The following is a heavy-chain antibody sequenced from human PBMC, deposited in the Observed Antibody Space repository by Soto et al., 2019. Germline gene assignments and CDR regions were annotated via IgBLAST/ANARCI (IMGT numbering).Heavy chain of an antibody. V-gene: IGHV1-69*06. J-gene: IGHJ4*02. CDR3: AREGRGKKAGYNGLVSLGY. D-gene: IGHD2-2*02. Sequence: ASVKVSCKVSGSRFSNYVISWVRQAPGHGLEWLGRIIPIFNSTKYAQSFQGRVTITADKSTSTASLELSSLRSDDTAVYYCAREGRGKKAGYNGLVSLGYWGQGTLVNVS. CDR1: GSRFSNYV. CDR2: IIPIFNST.